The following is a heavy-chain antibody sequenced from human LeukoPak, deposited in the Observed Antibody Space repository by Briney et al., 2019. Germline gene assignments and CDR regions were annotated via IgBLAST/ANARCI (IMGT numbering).Heavy chain of an antibody. V-gene: IGHV5-51*01. J-gene: IGHJ4*02. D-gene: IGHD2-2*01. CDR3: ARRQGCSSTSCPPDS. CDR2: IYPGDSDT. CDR1: GYSFTTYW. Sequence: GESLKISCRGSGYSFTTYWIGWLRQMPGKGLEWMGIIYPGDSDTRYSPFFQGQVTISADKSINTAYQQWSSLKASDTAMYYCARRQGCSSTSCPPDSWGQGTLVTVSS.